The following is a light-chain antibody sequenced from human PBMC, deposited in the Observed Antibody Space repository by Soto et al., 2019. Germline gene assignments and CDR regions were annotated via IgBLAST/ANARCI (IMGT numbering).Light chain of an antibody. Sequence: QMTHSPASLSASVVDRGTIGGRTGQSISSYLHWYQQKPGKAPKLLIYAASSLQSGVSSRFSSSGSGTDFTLTISSLQPEDFATYYCQQSYSTPPITLGQGTRLETK. V-gene: IGKV1-39*01. CDR3: QQSYSTPPIT. CDR1: QSISSY. J-gene: IGKJ5*01. CDR2: AAS.